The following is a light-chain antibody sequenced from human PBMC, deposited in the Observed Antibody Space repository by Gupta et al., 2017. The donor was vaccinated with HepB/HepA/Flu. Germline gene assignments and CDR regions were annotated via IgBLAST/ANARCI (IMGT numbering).Light chain of an antibody. CDR1: QSIHSY. Sequence: DLQMTQSPSSLSASVGDRVTITCRASQSIHSYLNWYQQKPGKAPKFLIYGASSLQSGVPSRFSGSGSGTDFTLTISSLQPEDFATYYCQQSNLVPCTFGQGTKLEIK. J-gene: IGKJ2*02. CDR2: GAS. CDR3: QQSNLVPCT. V-gene: IGKV1-39*01.